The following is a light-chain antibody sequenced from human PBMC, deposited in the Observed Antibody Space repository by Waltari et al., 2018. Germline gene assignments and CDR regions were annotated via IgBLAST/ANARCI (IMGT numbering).Light chain of an antibody. J-gene: IGKJ2*01. CDR3: HQHNNWPHT. V-gene: IGKV3-11*01. CDR2: DAS. CDR1: QSVTY. Sequence: ETVLTQSPATLSLSPGERAPLSCSPTQSVTYLAWHQQKPGQAPRLLIYDASNRATGIPARFSGSGSGTDFTLTISSLEPEDFAVYYCHQHNNWPHTFGQGTKLEIK.